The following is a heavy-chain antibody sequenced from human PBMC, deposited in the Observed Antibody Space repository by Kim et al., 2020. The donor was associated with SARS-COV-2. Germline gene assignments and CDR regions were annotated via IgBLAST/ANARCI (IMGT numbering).Heavy chain of an antibody. CDR3: ARDSSLSRVVVVAAFGFDY. V-gene: IGHV3-20*04. J-gene: IGHJ4*02. Sequence: GGSLRLSCAASGFTFGDYGMSWVRQAPGKGLEWVSGINWNGGSTGYADSVKGRFTISRDNAKNSLYLQMNSLRAEDTALYYCARDSSLSRVVVVAAFGFDYWGQGTLVTVSS. CDR1: GFTFGDYG. D-gene: IGHD2-15*01. CDR2: INWNGGST.